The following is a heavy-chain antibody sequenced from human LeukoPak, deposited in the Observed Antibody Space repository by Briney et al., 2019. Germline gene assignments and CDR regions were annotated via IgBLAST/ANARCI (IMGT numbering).Heavy chain of an antibody. J-gene: IGHJ4*02. D-gene: IGHD6-13*01. V-gene: IGHV3-9*03. CDR1: GFTYDDYA. CDR2: ISWNSGSI. Sequence: PGGSLRLSCAASGFTYDDYAMHWVRQAPGKGLEWVSGISWNSGSIGYADSVKGRFTISRDNAKNSLYLQMNSLRTEDMALYYCAKDFGAAGKNFDYWGQGTLVTVSS. CDR3: AKDFGAAGKNFDY.